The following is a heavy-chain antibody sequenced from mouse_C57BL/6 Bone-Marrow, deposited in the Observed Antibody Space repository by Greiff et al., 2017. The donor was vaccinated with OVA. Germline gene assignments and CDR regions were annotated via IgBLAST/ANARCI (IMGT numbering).Heavy chain of an antibody. Sequence: VQLQQSGTMLARPGASVKMSCKTSGYTFTSYWMHWVKQRPGQGLEWIGAIYPGNSDTSYNQKFKGKAKLTAVTSASTAYMELSSLTNEDSAVYYCTSQIPYYSNITWFAYWGQGTLVTVSA. CDR1: GYTFTSYW. CDR2: IYPGNSDT. CDR3: TSQIPYYSNITWFAY. V-gene: IGHV1-5*01. D-gene: IGHD2-5*01. J-gene: IGHJ3*01.